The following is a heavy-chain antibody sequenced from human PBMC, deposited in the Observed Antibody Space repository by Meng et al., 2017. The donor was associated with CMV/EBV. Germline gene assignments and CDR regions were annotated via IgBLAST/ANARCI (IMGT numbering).Heavy chain of an antibody. D-gene: IGHD3-9*01. CDR1: GGTFSSYA. Sequence: SVKVSCKASGGTFSSYAISWVRQAPGQGLEWMGGIIPILGIANYAQKFQGRVTMTRDTSISTAYMELSRLRSDDTAVYYCARVLRYFDWSSLGYWGQGTLVTVSS. CDR3: ARVLRYFDWSSLGY. J-gene: IGHJ4*02. V-gene: IGHV1-69*10. CDR2: IIPILGIA.